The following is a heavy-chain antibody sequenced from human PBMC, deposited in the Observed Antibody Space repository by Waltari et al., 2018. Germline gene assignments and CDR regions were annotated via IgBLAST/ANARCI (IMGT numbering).Heavy chain of an antibody. Sequence: QVQLVESGGGVVQPGGSLRLSCAASGFSFGSYGMNWVRQAPGKGLGVISVTLKNETMKAYADSVKGRFTISRDNSRNTLYLQMDSLREEDTAIYYCARKGGRIAVAGMGYWGRGTLVTVSS. J-gene: IGHJ4*02. CDR2: TLKNETMK. CDR3: ARKGGRIAVAGMGY. D-gene: IGHD6-19*01. CDR1: GFSFGSYG. V-gene: IGHV3-30-3*01.